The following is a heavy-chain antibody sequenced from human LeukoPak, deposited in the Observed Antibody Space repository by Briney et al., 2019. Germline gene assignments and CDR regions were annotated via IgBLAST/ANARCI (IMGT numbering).Heavy chain of an antibody. Sequence: GRSLRLSCVASGFTFSSYSMHWVRQAPGKGLEWVAVISYDGSNRYYADSVKGRFTISRDNSKNTLYLQMNSLRAEDTAVYYCASQGDCSSTSCYPYFQHWGQGTLVTVSS. D-gene: IGHD2-2*01. J-gene: IGHJ1*01. V-gene: IGHV3-30*03. CDR3: ASQGDCSSTSCYPYFQH. CDR2: ISYDGSNR. CDR1: GFTFSSYS.